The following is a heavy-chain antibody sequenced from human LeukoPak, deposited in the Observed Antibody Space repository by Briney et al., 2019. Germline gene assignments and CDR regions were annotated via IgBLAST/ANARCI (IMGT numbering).Heavy chain of an antibody. Sequence: RASVKVSCKASGYTFTTYGISWVRQAPGQGLEWLGWISAYNGQTNYAQKVQGRVTMTTDTSTKTASMELRSLGSDDTAVYYCAGVAGFYWNSDSFDSWGQGTQVTVSS. D-gene: IGHD1-7*01. CDR1: GYTFTTYG. CDR2: ISAYNGQT. CDR3: AGVAGFYWNSDSFDS. J-gene: IGHJ4*02. V-gene: IGHV1-18*04.